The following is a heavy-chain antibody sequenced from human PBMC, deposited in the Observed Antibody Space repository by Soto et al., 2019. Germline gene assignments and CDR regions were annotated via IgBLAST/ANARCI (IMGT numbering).Heavy chain of an antibody. CDR3: TKGTDTAVAGIVDF. CDR1: GYTFTSYA. CDR2: ISGSGSST. Sequence: GGSLRLSCAASGYTFTSYAMSWVRQAPGKGLEWVSGISGSGSSTYYAGSVKGRFTISRDNSKNTLYLQMNSLRAEDTAVYYCTKGTDTAVAGIVDFWGQGTLVTVSS. J-gene: IGHJ4*02. V-gene: IGHV3-23*01. D-gene: IGHD6-19*01.